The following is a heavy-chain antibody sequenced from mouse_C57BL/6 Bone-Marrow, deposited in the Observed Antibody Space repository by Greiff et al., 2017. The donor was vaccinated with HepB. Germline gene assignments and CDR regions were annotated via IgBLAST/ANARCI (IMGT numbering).Heavy chain of an antibody. CDR3: ARESIGYFDV. CDR2: SRNKANDYTT. V-gene: IGHV7-1*01. D-gene: IGHD2-14*01. Sequence: EVQLVESGGGLVQSGRSLRLSCATSGFTFSDFYMEWVRQAPGKGLEWIAASRNKANDYTTEYSASVKGRFIVSRDTSQSILYLQMNALRAEDTAIYYCARESIGYFDVWGTGTTVTVSS. J-gene: IGHJ1*03. CDR1: GFTFSDFY.